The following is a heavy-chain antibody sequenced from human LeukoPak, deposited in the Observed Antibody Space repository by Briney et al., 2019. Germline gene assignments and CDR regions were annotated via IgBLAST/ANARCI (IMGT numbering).Heavy chain of an antibody. V-gene: IGHV4-39*07. Sequence: SETLSLTCTVSGGSISSSSYYWGWIRQPPGKGLDWIGSIYYSGSTNYNPSLKSRVTISVDTSKNQFSLKLSSVTAADTAVYYCARESQLDWFPIRTYYFDYWGQGTLVTVSS. J-gene: IGHJ4*02. CDR3: ARESQLDWFPIRTYYFDY. CDR1: GGSISSSSYY. D-gene: IGHD3-9*01. CDR2: IYYSGST.